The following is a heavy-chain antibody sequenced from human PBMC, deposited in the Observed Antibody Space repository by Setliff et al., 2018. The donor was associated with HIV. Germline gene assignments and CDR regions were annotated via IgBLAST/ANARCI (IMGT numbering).Heavy chain of an antibody. J-gene: IGHJ6*03. D-gene: IGHD3-16*01. CDR3: ARSGGIGNYHWDV. CDR1: GFTFSSSC. CDR2: ISYGSLYI. Sequence: LSLTCAASGFTFSSSCMDWFRQAPGKGLEWVSSISYGSLYIYQSDSVRGRFTISRDDAKMSLYLQMNSLGAEDTAVYYCARSGGIGNYHWDVWGKGTTVTAP. V-gene: IGHV3-21*01.